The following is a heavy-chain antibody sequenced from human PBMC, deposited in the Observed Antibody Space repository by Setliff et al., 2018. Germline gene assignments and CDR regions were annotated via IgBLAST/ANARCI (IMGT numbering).Heavy chain of an antibody. Sequence: ASVKVSCKASGGTFSSYAFSWVRQAPGQGLEWVGGIIPIFGTANYAQKFQGRVTITADESTSTAHMELSSLRSEDTAVYYCARAYYDSSGFSWFDPWGQGTLVTVSS. CDR3: ARAYYDSSGFSWFDP. J-gene: IGHJ5*02. V-gene: IGHV1-69*13. CDR2: IIPIFGTA. D-gene: IGHD3-22*01. CDR1: GGTFSSYA.